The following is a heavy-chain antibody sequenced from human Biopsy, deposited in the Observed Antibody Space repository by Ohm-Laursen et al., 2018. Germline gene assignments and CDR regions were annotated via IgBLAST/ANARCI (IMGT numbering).Heavy chain of an antibody. CDR3: ARDRLLHKYDSSGSDI. J-gene: IGHJ3*02. CDR2: IWYDGSIE. D-gene: IGHD3-22*01. CDR1: GFTFNKHA. V-gene: IGHV3-33*01. Sequence: SLRLSCAASGFTFNKHAMNWVRQAPGKGLEWVAVIWYDGSIEYYVDSVKGRFTISRDNYKNILYLQMNSLRVEDTAVYYCARDRLLHKYDSSGSDIWGQGTVVTVSS.